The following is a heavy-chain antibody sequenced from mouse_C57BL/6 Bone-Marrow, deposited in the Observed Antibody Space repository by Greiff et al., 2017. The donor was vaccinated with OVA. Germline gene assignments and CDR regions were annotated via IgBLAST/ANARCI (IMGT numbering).Heavy chain of an antibody. V-gene: IGHV3-1*01. CDR3: ARVLDSSGYGFAY. D-gene: IGHD3-2*02. Sequence: EVKLMESGPGMVKPSQSLSLTCTVTGYSITSGYDWHWIRHFPGNKLEWMGYISYSGSTNYNPSLKSRISITHDTSKNHFFLKLNSVTTEDTATYYCARVLDSSGYGFAYWGQGTLVTVSA. J-gene: IGHJ3*01. CDR2: ISYSGST. CDR1: GYSITSGYD.